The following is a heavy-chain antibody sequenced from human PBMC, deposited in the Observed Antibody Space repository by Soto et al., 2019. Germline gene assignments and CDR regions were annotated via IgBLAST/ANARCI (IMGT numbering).Heavy chain of an antibody. D-gene: IGHD2-15*01. CDR2: ISAYNGDT. V-gene: IGHV1-18*01. CDR1: GYTFSTYG. CDR3: ARVSTGGVVVAATYYYYMDV. Sequence: GASVKVSCKASGYTFSTYGISWVRQAPGQGLEWMGWISAYNGDTNYAQKFQGRVTMTTQTSTNTASMELRSLRSDDTAVYYCARVSTGGVVVAATYYYYMDVWGKGTTVTVSS. J-gene: IGHJ6*03.